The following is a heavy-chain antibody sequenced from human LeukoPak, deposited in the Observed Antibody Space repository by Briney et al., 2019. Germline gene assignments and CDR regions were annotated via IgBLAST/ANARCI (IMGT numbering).Heavy chain of an antibody. CDR1: GFTFSSYG. J-gene: IGHJ3*02. CDR2: ISYDGSNK. D-gene: IGHD6-6*01. CDR3: ARLYSSSSGKAFDI. V-gene: IGHV3-30*03. Sequence: GGSLRLSCAASGFTFSSYGMHWVRQAPGKGLEWVAVISYDGSNKYYADSVKGRFTISRDNAKNSLYLQMNSLRAEDTAVYYCARLYSSSSGKAFDIWGQGTMVTVSS.